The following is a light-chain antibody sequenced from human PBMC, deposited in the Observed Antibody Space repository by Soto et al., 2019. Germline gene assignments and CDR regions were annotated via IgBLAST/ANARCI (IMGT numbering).Light chain of an antibody. CDR2: DVN. CDR3: SSYAPRDVV. CDR1: PSDVGGSNS. V-gene: IGLV2-8*01. J-gene: IGLJ2*01. Sequence: QSVLTQPPSASGSPGQSVTISCTGTPSDVGGSNSVSWYQQHPGKAPNLMIYDVNKRPSGVPDRFSGSKSGNTSSLTVSGLQAADEAYYFCSSYAPRDVVFGGGTQLTVL.